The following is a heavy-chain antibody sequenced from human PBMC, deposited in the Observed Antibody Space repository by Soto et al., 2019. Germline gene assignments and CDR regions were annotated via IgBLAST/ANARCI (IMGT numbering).Heavy chain of an antibody. CDR3: ARGLGQQLVPLSLLRPRRRPNQYFQH. CDR2: MNPNSGNT. V-gene: IGHV1-8*01. D-gene: IGHD6-13*01. CDR1: GYTFTSYD. Sequence: QVQLVQSGAEVKKPGASVKVSCKASGYTFTSYDINWVRQATGQGLEWMGWMNPNSGNTGYAQKSRGRVTMTRNTSISTAYMELSSLRSEDTAVYYCARGLGQQLVPLSLLRPRRRPNQYFQHWGQGTLVTVSS. J-gene: IGHJ1*01.